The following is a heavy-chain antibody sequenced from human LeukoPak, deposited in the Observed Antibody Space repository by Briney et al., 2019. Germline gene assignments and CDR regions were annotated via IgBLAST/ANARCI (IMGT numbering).Heavy chain of an antibody. V-gene: IGHV3-74*01. J-gene: IGHJ4*02. CDR2: INSEGSST. CDR3: ARITQIPY. D-gene: IGHD3-10*01. Sequence: GGSLRLSCAVSEFTFSNSWMHWVRHAPGKGLVWVSSINSEGSSTTYADSVKGRFTISRDNAKNTLFLQMNSLRAEDTAVYYCARITQIPYWGQETLVTVSS. CDR1: EFTFSNSW.